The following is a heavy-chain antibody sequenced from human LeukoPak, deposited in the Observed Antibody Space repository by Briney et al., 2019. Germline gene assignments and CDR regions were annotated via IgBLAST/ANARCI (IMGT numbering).Heavy chain of an antibody. CDR1: GFTFDDYA. J-gene: IGHJ6*02. V-gene: IGHV3-9*01. CDR2: ISWNSGSI. Sequence: PGRSLRLSCAASGFTFDDYAMHWVRQAPGKGLEWVSGISWNSGSIGYADSVKGRFTISRDNAKNSLYLQMNSLRAEDTALYYCARRGYYGMDVWGQGTTVTVSS. CDR3: ARRGYYGMDV.